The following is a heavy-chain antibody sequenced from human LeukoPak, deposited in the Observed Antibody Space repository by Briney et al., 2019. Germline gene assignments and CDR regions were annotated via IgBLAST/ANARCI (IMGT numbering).Heavy chain of an antibody. D-gene: IGHD2-21*02. J-gene: IGHJ4*02. CDR1: GFTFSSYS. V-gene: IGHV3-48*02. Sequence: PGGSLRLSCAASGFTFSSYSMNWVRQAPGKGLERVSYISSSSSTIYYADSVKGRFTISRDNAKNSLYLQMNSLRDEDTAVYYCAREVVVVTAPHYFDYWGQGTLVTVSS. CDR3: AREVVVVTAPHYFDY. CDR2: ISSSSSTI.